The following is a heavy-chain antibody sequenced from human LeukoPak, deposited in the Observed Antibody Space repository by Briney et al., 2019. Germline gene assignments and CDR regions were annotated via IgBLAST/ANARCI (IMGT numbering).Heavy chain of an antibody. CDR2: IYSGGST. J-gene: IGHJ4*02. CDR1: GFTVSSNY. V-gene: IGHV3-66*01. D-gene: IGHD2-15*01. CDR3: ARAMVVAATLLDY. Sequence: PGGSLRLSCAASGFTVSSNYMSWVRQAPGKGLEWVSVIYSGGSTYYADSVKGRFTISRDNSKNTLYLQMNSLRAEDTAVYYCARAMVVAATLLDYWGQGTLVTVSS.